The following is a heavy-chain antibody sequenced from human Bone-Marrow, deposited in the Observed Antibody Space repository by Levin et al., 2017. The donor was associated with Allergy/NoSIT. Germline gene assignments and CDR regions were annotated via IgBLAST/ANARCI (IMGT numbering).Heavy chain of an antibody. CDR1: GFTFSSYG. D-gene: IGHD2-2*01. J-gene: IGHJ6*03. Sequence: GESLKISCAASGFTFSSYGMHWVRQAPGKGLEWVAVIWYDGSNKYYADSVKGRFTISRDNSKNTLYLQMNSLRAEDTAVYYCARVGIKSSYYYMDVWGKGTTVTVSS. CDR3: ARVGIKSSYYYMDV. V-gene: IGHV3-33*01. CDR2: IWYDGSNK.